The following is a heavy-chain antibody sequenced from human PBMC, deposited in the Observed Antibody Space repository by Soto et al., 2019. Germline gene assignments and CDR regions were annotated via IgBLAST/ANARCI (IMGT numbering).Heavy chain of an antibody. D-gene: IGHD2-15*01. V-gene: IGHV1-8*01. Sequence: ASVKVSCKASGYTFTSYDINWVRQATGQGLEWMGWMNPNSGNTGYAQKFQGRVTMTRNTSISTAYMELSSLRSEDTAVYYCAIGRWRGGSTQYYYGMDVWGQGTTVTVSS. CDR3: AIGRWRGGSTQYYYGMDV. CDR1: GYTFTSYD. J-gene: IGHJ6*02. CDR2: MNPNSGNT.